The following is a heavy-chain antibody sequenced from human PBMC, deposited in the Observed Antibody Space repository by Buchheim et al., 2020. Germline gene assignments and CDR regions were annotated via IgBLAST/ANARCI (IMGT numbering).Heavy chain of an antibody. V-gene: IGHV4-61*02. CDR3: ARDGSGWYYFDY. Sequence: QVQLQESGPGLVKPSQTLSLTCTVSGGSISSGSYYWSWIRQPAGKGLEWIGRIYTSGSTNYNPSLKSRVTISVDTSKNQFSLKLSSVTAADTAVYYCARDGSGWYYFDYWGQGTL. CDR2: IYTSGST. J-gene: IGHJ4*02. CDR1: GGSISSGSYY. D-gene: IGHD6-19*01.